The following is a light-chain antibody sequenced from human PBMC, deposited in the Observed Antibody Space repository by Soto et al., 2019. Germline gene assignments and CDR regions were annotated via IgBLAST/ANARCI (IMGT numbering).Light chain of an antibody. Sequence: QSVLIQPRSVSGSPGQSVTISCTGTSSDVGHYNFVSWYQHHPGKAPKPMIYRVSQRPSGVPDRFSGSKSGNTASLTISGLQAEDDADYYCCSFAGSNTYVIFGGGTKLTVL. V-gene: IGLV2-11*01. CDR3: CSFAGSNTYVI. J-gene: IGLJ2*01. CDR1: SSDVGHYNF. CDR2: RVS.